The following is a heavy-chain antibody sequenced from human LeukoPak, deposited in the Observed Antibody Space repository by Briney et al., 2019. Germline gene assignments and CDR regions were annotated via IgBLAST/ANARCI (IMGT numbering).Heavy chain of an antibody. CDR3: AREYQLLGGVNWFDP. V-gene: IGHV3-11*01. D-gene: IGHD2-2*01. Sequence: PGGSLRLSCAASGFTFSYYYMSWIRQAPGKGLEWVSYISSSGSTIYYADSVKGRFTISRDNAKNSLYLQMNSLRAEDTAVYYCAREYQLLGGVNWFDPWGQGTLVTVSS. CDR1: GFTFSYYY. J-gene: IGHJ5*02. CDR2: ISSSGSTI.